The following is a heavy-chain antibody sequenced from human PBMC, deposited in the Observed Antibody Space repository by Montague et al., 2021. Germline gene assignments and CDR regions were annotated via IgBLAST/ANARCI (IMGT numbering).Heavy chain of an antibody. V-gene: IGHV4-31*03. J-gene: IGHJ4*02. Sequence: TLSLTCSVSGGSISSGGFYWSWIRQHPGKGPEWIGSIYDSGSTNYNPSLKSRLTLSRDTSKNQVSLRLTSVTAAETAVYYCARSGGYSSGGRCDNFDYWGQGTLVTVSS. CDR3: ARSGGYSSGGRCDNFDY. CDR1: GGSISSGGFY. CDR2: IYDSGST. D-gene: IGHD2-15*01.